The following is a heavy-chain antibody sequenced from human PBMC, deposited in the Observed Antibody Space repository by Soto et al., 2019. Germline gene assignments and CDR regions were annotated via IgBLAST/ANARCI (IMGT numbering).Heavy chain of an antibody. CDR2: IYYSGST. V-gene: IGHV4-39*07. D-gene: IGHD6-19*01. CDR1: GGSISSSSYY. J-gene: IGHJ4*02. CDR3: ASLSKQWLTTIHSYFDY. Sequence: SETLSLTCTVSGGSISSSSYYWGWIRQPPGKGLEWIGSIYYSGSTYYNPSLKSRVTISVDTSKNQFSLKLSSVTAADTAVYYCASLSKQWLTTIHSYFDYWGQGTLVTVSS.